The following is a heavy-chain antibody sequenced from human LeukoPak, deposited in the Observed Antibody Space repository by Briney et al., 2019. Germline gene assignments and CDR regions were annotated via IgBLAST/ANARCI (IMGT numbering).Heavy chain of an antibody. V-gene: IGHV1-46*01. CDR1: GYTFTSYH. Sequence: GASVKVSCKASGYTFTSYHIHWVRQAPGQGLEWMGIINPSGGITDYAQKFQGRVTMTRDTSTSTVYMELSSLRSEDTAMYYCVRDIRDRHCTSTSCYGGPDFDSWGQGTLVIVSS. CDR2: INPSGGIT. CDR3: VRDIRDRHCTSTSCYGGPDFDS. J-gene: IGHJ4*02. D-gene: IGHD2-2*01.